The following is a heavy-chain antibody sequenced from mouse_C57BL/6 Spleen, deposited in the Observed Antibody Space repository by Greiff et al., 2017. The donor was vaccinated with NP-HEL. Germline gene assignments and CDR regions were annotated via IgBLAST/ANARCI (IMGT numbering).Heavy chain of an antibody. D-gene: IGHD1-1*01. V-gene: IGHV14-2*01. CDR1: GFNIKDYY. CDR2: IDPEDGET. Sequence: VHVKQSGAELVKPGASVKLSCTASGFNIKDYYMHWVKQRTEQGLEWIGRIDPEDGETKYAPKFQGKATITADTSSNTAYLQLSSLTSEDTAVYYCARSPVVASYYYAMDYWGQGTSVTVSS. CDR3: ARSPVVASYYYAMDY. J-gene: IGHJ4*01.